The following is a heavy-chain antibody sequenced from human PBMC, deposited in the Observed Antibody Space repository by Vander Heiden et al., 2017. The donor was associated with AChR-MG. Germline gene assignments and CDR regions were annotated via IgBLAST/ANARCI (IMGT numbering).Heavy chain of an antibody. J-gene: IGHJ4*02. D-gene: IGHD5-12*01. CDR2: INHSGST. CDR1: GGSISSGGYS. Sequence: QLQLQESGSGLVKPSQTLSLTCAVSGGSISSGGYSWSWIRQPPGKGLEWIGYINHSGSTNYNPSLNSRVPISVERPKNQFSLKLGSVTAGDTAVYYWARLYSGYDLFDYWGQGTLVTVSS. V-gene: IGHV4-30-2*01. CDR3: ARLYSGYDLFDY.